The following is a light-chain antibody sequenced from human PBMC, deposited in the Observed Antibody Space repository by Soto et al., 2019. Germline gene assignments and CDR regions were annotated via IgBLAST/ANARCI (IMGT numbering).Light chain of an antibody. CDR2: DTN. Sequence: QAVVTQEPSLTVSPGGTVTLTCGSSTGAVTSGHYPYWFQQKPGQAPTTLIYDTNYKHSWTPARFSGSLLGGKAALTLSGAQPEDEAEYFCLLSYSGAWVFGGGTQLTVL. V-gene: IGLV7-46*01. CDR3: LLSYSGAWV. J-gene: IGLJ3*02. CDR1: TGAVTSGHY.